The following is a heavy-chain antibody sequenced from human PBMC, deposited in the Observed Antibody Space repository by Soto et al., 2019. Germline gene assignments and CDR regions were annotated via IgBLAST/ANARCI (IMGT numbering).Heavy chain of an antibody. CDR1: VFTFSSYA. CDR3: AKDSRSHPQGWFDP. D-gene: IGHD2-15*01. V-gene: IGHV3-23*01. Sequence: EVQLLESGGGLVQPGESLRLSCAASVFTFSSYAMTWVRQAPGKGLEWVSSICGSGDYTYFADSVKGRFTISRDNSKDTLYLQMSSLRVEDTAIYYCAKDSRSHPQGWFDPWGQGTLVTVSS. J-gene: IGHJ5*02. CDR2: ICGSGDYT.